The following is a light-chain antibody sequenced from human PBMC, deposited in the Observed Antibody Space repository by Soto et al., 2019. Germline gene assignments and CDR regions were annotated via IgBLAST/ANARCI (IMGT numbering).Light chain of an antibody. Sequence: EIVLTQSPGTLSLSPGERATLSCRASQSVSSSSLAWYQQKPGRAPRLLIYGASIRATGIPDNFSGSGSGTDFTLTISRLEPEDFEVYYCQQYGSSVTFGQGTRLEIK. CDR2: GAS. CDR1: QSVSSSS. V-gene: IGKV3-20*01. CDR3: QQYGSSVT. J-gene: IGKJ5*01.